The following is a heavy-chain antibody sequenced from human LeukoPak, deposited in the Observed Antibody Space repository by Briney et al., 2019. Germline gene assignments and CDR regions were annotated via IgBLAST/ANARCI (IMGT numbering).Heavy chain of an antibody. V-gene: IGHV1-2*02. CDR3: ARDMITFGGVIVNSFDY. D-gene: IGHD3-16*02. J-gene: IGHJ4*02. CDR2: INPNSGGT. CDR1: GYTFTSYY. Sequence: ASVKVSCKASGYTFTSYYMHWVRQAPGQGLEWMGWINPNSGGTNYAQKFQGRVTMTRDTSISTAYMELSRLRSDDTAVYYCARDMITFGGVIVNSFDYWGQGTLVTVSS.